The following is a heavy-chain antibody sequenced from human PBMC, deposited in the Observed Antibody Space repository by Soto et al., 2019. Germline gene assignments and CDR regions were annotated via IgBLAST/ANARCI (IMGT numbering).Heavy chain of an antibody. CDR1: GFTLDDYA. CDR2: INWNSGSI. V-gene: IGHV3-9*01. CDR3: VKDESINWYSGHFRH. J-gene: IGHJ1*01. D-gene: IGHD6-13*01. Sequence: EVQLVESGGGLVQTGRSLRLSCAASGFTLDDYAMHWVRQVPGKGLEWVSGINWNSGSIGYADSVKGRFAISRDNAKNSLHLQMNSLRAEDTAFYYCVKDESINWYSGHFRHWGQGTLVTVSS.